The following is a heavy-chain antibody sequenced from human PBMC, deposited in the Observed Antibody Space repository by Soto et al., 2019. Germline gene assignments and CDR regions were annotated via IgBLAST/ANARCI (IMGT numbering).Heavy chain of an antibody. CDR2: IYSGGST. CDR1: GFTVSSNY. V-gene: IGHV3-53*01. Sequence: EVQLVESGGGLIQPGGSLRLSCAASGFTVSSNYMSWVRQAPGKGLEWVSVIYSGGSTYYADSVKGRFTISRDNSKNTLYLQMNSMRAEDTAVYYCARDLRTLYGMDVWGQGTTVTVSS. J-gene: IGHJ6*02. CDR3: ARDLRTLYGMDV.